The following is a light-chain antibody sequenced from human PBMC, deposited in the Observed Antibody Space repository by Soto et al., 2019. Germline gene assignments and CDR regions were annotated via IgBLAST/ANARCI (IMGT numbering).Light chain of an antibody. J-gene: IGKJ5*01. CDR2: AAS. V-gene: IGKV1-12*01. Sequence: DIQMTQSPSSVSASVGDRVTITCRASQGIANWLAWYQQKPGKAPKLLIYAASSLQSGVPPRFSGSGSGADYTRTISSLQPEEVATDYCQQGDSFPITFGQGTRLEVK. CDR3: QQGDSFPIT. CDR1: QGIANW.